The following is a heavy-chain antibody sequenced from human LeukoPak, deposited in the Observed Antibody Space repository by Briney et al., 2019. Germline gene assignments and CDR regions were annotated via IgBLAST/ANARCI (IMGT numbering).Heavy chain of an antibody. Sequence: ASVKVSCKASGYTFTGYYMHWVRQAPGQGLERMGWINPNSGGTNYAQKFQGRVTMTRDTSISTAYMELSRLRSDDTAVYYCARGAYYDILTGYLESSWFDPWGQGTLVTVSS. CDR1: GYTFTGYY. D-gene: IGHD3-9*01. J-gene: IGHJ5*02. V-gene: IGHV1-2*02. CDR2: INPNSGGT. CDR3: ARGAYYDILTGYLESSWFDP.